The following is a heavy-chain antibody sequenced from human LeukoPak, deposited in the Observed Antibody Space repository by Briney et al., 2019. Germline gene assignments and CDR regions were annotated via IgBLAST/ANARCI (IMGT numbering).Heavy chain of an antibody. CDR2: ISSSSSYI. D-gene: IGHD3-10*01. CDR3: ARDPERITMVRGVMDV. Sequence: GGSLRLSCAASGFTFSSYSMNWVRQAPGKGLEWVSSISSSSSYIYYADSVKGRFTISRDNAKNSLYLQMNSLRAEDTAVYYCARDPERITMVRGVMDVWGQGTTVTVS. V-gene: IGHV3-21*01. J-gene: IGHJ6*02. CDR1: GFTFSSYS.